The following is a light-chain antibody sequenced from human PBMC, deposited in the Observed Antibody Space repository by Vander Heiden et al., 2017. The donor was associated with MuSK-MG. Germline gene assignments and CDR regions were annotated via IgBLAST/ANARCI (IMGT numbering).Light chain of an antibody. J-gene: IGKJ4*01. CDR2: DAS. Sequence: DIVLTQSPATLSLSPGERATLSCRASQSISRFLAWYQQRPGQAPSLLIYDASNRATGIPARFSGSGSGADFTLTISSLEPEDFAVYYCQQRSNWPLTFGGGTKVEIK. V-gene: IGKV3-11*01. CDR3: QQRSNWPLT. CDR1: QSISRF.